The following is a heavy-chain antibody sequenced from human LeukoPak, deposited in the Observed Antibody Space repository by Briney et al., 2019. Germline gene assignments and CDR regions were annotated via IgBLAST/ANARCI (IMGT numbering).Heavy chain of an antibody. CDR2: IYRSSNGETT. CDR1: GITFSNAW. Sequence: PGGSLRLSCAASGITFSNAWMTWVRQAPGKGLEWVGRIYRSSNGETTDYGAPVKGRFTMSRDDSKNTLYLQMNSLKTEDPAGYYCTTYVSGSCPFWGQGTLVTVSS. J-gene: IGHJ4*02. D-gene: IGHD3-22*01. V-gene: IGHV3-15*01. CDR3: TTYVSGSCPF.